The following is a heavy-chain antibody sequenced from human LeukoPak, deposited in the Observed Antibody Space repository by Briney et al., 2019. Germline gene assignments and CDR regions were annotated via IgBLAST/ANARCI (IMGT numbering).Heavy chain of an antibody. V-gene: IGHV4-59*01. Sequence: PSETLSLTCTVSGGSISSYYWSWVRQPPGKGLEWIGYIYYSGSTNYNPSLKSRVTISVDTSKNQYSLKLSSVTAADTAVYYCARGAYTSSSWYDVYYYMDVWGKGTTVTVSS. CDR2: IYYSGST. J-gene: IGHJ6*03. CDR1: GGSISSYY. CDR3: ARGAYTSSSWYDVYYYMDV. D-gene: IGHD6-13*01.